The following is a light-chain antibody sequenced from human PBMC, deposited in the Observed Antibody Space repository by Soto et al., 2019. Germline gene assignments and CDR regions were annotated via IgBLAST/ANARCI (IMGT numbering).Light chain of an antibody. Sequence: IPLTQSPSSLSASVGDRVTITCRASQDIRGALAWYQQKPGKAPKLLIYDVSSLQSGVPSRFSGSGSGTDFTLTISSLQPEDFATYYCQQFNTYPITFGQGTRLEIK. CDR3: QQFNTYPIT. CDR1: QDIRGA. CDR2: DVS. V-gene: IGKV1-13*02. J-gene: IGKJ5*01.